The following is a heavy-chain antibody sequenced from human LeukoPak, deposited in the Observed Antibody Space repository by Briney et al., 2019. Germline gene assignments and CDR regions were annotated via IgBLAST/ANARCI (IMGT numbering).Heavy chain of an antibody. Sequence: LAGGTLRLSCAVSGFTLRSYGMSWVRQAPGKGLEWVSTISGSGGSTYYADSVKGRFTISRDKSKNTLYLQMNSLRAEDTAVYYCAKEEWGFGEFPLFMDVWGKGTTVTISS. V-gene: IGHV3-23*01. CDR1: GFTLRSYG. J-gene: IGHJ6*03. CDR3: AKEEWGFGEFPLFMDV. CDR2: ISGSGGST. D-gene: IGHD3-10*01.